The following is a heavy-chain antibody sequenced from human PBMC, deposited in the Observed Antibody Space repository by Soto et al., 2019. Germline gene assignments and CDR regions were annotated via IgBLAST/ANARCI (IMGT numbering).Heavy chain of an antibody. CDR2: IYYSGST. CDR1: GGSISSSSYY. CDR3: ARQVHHLRRGQAYLDY. J-gene: IGHJ4*02. V-gene: IGHV4-39*01. D-gene: IGHD3-16*01. Sequence: LSLTCTVSGGSISSSSYYWGWIRQPPGKGLEWIGSIYYSGSTYYNPSLKSRVTISVDTSKNQFSLKLSSVTAADTAVYYCARQVHHLRRGQAYLDYWGQGTLVTVSS.